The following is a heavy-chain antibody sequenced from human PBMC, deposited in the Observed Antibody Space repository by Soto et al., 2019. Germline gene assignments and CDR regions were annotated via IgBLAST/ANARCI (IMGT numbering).Heavy chain of an antibody. CDR1: GYTFTSYG. CDR3: ARDLIGGGRHDGRNDH. D-gene: IGHD1-26*01. Sequence: QVQLVQSGAEVKKPGASVKVSCKASGYTFTSYGISWVRQAPGQGLEWMGWISAYNGNTNYAQKLQGRVTMTTDTXTXXAYMELRSLRSDDTAVYYCARDLIGGGRHDGRNDHWGQGTLVTVSS. J-gene: IGHJ4*02. CDR2: ISAYNGNT. V-gene: IGHV1-18*01.